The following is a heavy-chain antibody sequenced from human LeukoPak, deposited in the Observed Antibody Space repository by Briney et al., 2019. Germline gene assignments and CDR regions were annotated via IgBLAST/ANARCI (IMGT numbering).Heavy chain of an antibody. D-gene: IGHD3-22*01. CDR1: GDSISNGSYY. V-gene: IGHV4-39*02. Sequence: PSETLSLTCAVSGDSISNGSYYWGWVRQPPGKGLEYIGTIFYSGSTYYNPSLKSRVTMSVDTSKNHFSLKLSSVTAVDTAVFYCARLTFFTYYYDSSDYKGFYFDYWGQGSLVTVSS. CDR2: IFYSGST. CDR3: ARLTFFTYYYDSSDYKGFYFDY. J-gene: IGHJ4*02.